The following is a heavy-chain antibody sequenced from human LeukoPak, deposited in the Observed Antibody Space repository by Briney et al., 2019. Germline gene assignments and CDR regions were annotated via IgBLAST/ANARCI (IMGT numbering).Heavy chain of an antibody. Sequence: ASVKVSCKASGGTFSSYAISWVRQASGQGLEWMGRIIPIFGTANYAQKFQGRVTITADNSTSTAYMELSSLRSEDTAVYYCAREDGGYDLRAYAFDIWGQGTMVTVSS. J-gene: IGHJ3*02. CDR2: IIPIFGTA. CDR1: GGTFSSYA. D-gene: IGHD5-12*01. V-gene: IGHV1-69*06. CDR3: AREDGGYDLRAYAFDI.